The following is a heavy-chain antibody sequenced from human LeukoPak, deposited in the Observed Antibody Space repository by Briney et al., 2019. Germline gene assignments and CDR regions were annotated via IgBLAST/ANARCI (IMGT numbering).Heavy chain of an antibody. CDR3: AKGGMTTVYFDY. Sequence: GGSLRLSCAASGFTFSSYGMNWVRQAPGKGLEWISGISPSGGGTYYADFVKGRFTISRDNSKNTLYLQMNSLRAEDTAVYYCAKGGMTTVYFDYWGQGTLVTVSS. CDR2: ISPSGGGT. D-gene: IGHD4-17*01. CDR1: GFTFSSYG. J-gene: IGHJ4*02. V-gene: IGHV3-23*01.